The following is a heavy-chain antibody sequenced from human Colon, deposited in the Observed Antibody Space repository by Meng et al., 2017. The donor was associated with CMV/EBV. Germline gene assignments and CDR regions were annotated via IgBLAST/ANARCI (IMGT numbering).Heavy chain of an antibody. D-gene: IGHD6-6*01. CDR3: ARDPSSSSGPDYFDY. CDR1: GFMFSAYG. Sequence: GESLKISCATSGFMFSAYGIHWVRQSPGKGLEWVAAMSYDANNKYYAESVKGRFTISRDNAKNSLYLQMNSLRVEDTAVYYCARDPSSSSGPDYFDYWGQGTLVTVSS. V-gene: IGHV3-30*03. CDR2: MSYDANNK. J-gene: IGHJ4*02.